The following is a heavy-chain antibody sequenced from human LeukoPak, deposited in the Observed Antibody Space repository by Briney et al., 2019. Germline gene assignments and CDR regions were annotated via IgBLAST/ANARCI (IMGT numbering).Heavy chain of an antibody. CDR3: ATYRTLADAFDI. D-gene: IGHD1-14*01. CDR2: ITNSGNSK. CDR1: GFTFSGSA. Sequence: PGGSLKLSCAASGFTFSGSAMNWVRQAPGKGLEWVSYITNSGNSKSYADSVKGRFTISRDNAKNSLYLQMNSLRAEDTAVYYCATYRTLADAFDIWGQGTMVTVSS. V-gene: IGHV3-48*04. J-gene: IGHJ3*02.